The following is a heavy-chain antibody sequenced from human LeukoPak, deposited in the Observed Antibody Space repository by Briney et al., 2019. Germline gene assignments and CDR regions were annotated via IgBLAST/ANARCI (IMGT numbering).Heavy chain of an antibody. CDR3: ARDRRWELLWNYYYYMDA. J-gene: IGHJ6*03. CDR1: GYTFTSYY. V-gene: IGHV1-46*01. CDR2: INPSGGST. Sequence: ASVKVSCKASGYTFTSYYMHWVRQAPGQGLEWMGIINPSGGSTSYAQKFQGRVTMTRDMSTSTVYMELSSLRSEDTAVYYCARDRRWELLWNYYYYMDAWGKGTTVTVSS. D-gene: IGHD1-26*01.